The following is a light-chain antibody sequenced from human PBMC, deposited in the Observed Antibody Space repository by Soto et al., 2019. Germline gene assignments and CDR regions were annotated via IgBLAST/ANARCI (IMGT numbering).Light chain of an antibody. V-gene: IGLV2-14*03. CDR3: CSYTCSPTLSV. CDR2: DVS. Sequence: QSALTQPASVSGSPGQSITISCTGTSSDVGGYNYVSWYQQHPGKAPKLMISDVSDRPSGVSNRFSGSKSGNTASLTISGLQAEDEADYYCCSYTCSPTLSVFGNGTKLTVL. CDR1: SSDVGGYNY. J-gene: IGLJ1*01.